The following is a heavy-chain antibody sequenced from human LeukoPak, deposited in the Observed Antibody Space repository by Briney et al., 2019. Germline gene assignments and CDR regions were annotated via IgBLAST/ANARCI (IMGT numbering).Heavy chain of an antibody. Sequence: ASVNVSCKASGYTFTSYGISWVGQPAGQGGKGMGWISAYNRNTNYAQKLQGRVTMTTDTSTSTAYMELRSLRSDGTDVYDCARPMTPVVPDAFDIWGQGAMVTVCS. CDR2: ISAYNRNT. CDR1: GYTFTSYG. V-gene: IGHV1-18*01. CDR3: ARPMTPVVPDAFDI. D-gene: IGHD1-14*01. J-gene: IGHJ3*02.